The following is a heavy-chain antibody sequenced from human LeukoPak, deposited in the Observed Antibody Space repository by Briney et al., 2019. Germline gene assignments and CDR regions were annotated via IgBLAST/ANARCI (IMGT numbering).Heavy chain of an antibody. J-gene: IGHJ6*02. CDR3: ARDMWKYSSGYGSYYYGMDV. CDR1: GYTFTSYD. CDR2: MNPNSGNT. Sequence: ASVKVSCKASGYTFTSYDINWVRQATGQGLEWMGWMNPNSGNTGYAQKFQGRVTMTRNTSISTAYMELSSLRSEDTAVYYCARDMWKYSSGYGSYYYGMDVWGQGTTVTVSS. V-gene: IGHV1-8*01. D-gene: IGHD6-19*01.